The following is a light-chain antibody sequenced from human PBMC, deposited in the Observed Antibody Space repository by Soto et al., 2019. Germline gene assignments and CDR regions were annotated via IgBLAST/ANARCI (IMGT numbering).Light chain of an antibody. CDR2: AAS. CDR1: QSLSTYS. CDR3: QQYEASPLT. V-gene: IGKV3-20*01. J-gene: IGKJ3*01. Sequence: EIVLTQSPGTLSLSPGERATLSCRASQSLSTYSLAWYQQKPGQTPRLLIYAASTRDTDIPDRFNGSGSGTDFALNISRLEPEDFALYYCQQYEASPLTFGPGTKVDVK.